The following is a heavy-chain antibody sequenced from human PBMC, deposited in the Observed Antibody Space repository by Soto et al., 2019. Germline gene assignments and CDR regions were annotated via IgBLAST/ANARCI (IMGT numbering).Heavy chain of an antibody. J-gene: IGHJ6*02. CDR3: ARHQGPAAGNYGMDV. Sequence: EVQLLESGGGLVQPGGSLRLSCAASGFTFSSYALSWVRQAPGKGLEWVSALSGTGDSADYANSVKGRFTISRDDSKTTLYLVMSSLRAEDTALYYCARHQGPAAGNYGMDVWGRGTTVTVSS. CDR1: GFTFSSYA. D-gene: IGHD6-13*01. V-gene: IGHV3-23*01. CDR2: LSGTGDSA.